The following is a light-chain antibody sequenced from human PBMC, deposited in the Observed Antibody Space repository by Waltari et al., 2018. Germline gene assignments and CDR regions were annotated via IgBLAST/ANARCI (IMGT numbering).Light chain of an antibody. J-gene: IGLJ2*01. CDR3: AAWDYSLGGPL. CDR2: GNS. CDR1: SSNIGSTF. Sequence: QSMLTQPPSASGTPGQRVTISCSGSSSNIGSTFVYWYQQLPGTAPKLLIDGNSQRPSGVPDRFAVSKSGTSASLAISGLRSEDEADYYCAAWDYSLGGPLFGGGTKLTVL. V-gene: IGLV1-47*01.